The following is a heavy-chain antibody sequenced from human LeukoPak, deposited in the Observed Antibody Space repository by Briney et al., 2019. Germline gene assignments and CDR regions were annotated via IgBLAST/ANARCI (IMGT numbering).Heavy chain of an antibody. V-gene: IGHV3-11*06. CDR1: GFPFSDYY. CDR3: ARLRSGRDDY. Sequence: GGSLRLSCAASGFPFSDYYMTWMRQAPGKGLECISYITSSGGYTSYADSVKGRFTISRGNAKNSLYLQMSSLRAEDTAVYYCARLRSGRDDYWGQGTLVTVSS. J-gene: IGHJ4*02. D-gene: IGHD1-1*01. CDR2: ITSSGGYT.